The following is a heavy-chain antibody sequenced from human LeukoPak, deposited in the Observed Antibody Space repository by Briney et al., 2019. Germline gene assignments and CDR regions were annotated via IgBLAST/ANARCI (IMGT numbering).Heavy chain of an antibody. Sequence: HPGGSLRLSCAASGFTFRSYGMHWVRQAPGKGLEWVAVIWYDGSNKYYADSVKGRFTISRDNPKNTLYLQMNSLRAEDTAVYYCARDPYGSGSTSFDIWGQGTMVTVSS. J-gene: IGHJ3*02. CDR1: GFTFRSYG. D-gene: IGHD3-10*01. CDR3: ARDPYGSGSTSFDI. V-gene: IGHV3-33*01. CDR2: IWYDGSNK.